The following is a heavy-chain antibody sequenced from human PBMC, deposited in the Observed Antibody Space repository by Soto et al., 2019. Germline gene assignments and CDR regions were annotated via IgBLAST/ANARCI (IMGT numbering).Heavy chain of an antibody. Sequence: EASVKVSCKASGYTFTGYYMHWVRQAPGQGLEWMGWINPNSGGTNYAQKFQGWVTMTRDTSISTAYMELSRLRSDDTAVYYCARGNMVRYYYYGMDVWGQGTTVTVSS. CDR3: ARGNMVRYYYYGMDV. J-gene: IGHJ6*02. CDR1: GYTFTGYY. D-gene: IGHD3-10*01. CDR2: INPNSGGT. V-gene: IGHV1-2*04.